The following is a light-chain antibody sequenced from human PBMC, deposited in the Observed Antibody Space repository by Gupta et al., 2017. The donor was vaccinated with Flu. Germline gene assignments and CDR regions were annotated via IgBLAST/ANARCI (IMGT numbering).Light chain of an antibody. J-gene: IGKJ4*01. Sequence: PSSLSASVGDRVTITCRASQSSSSYLNWYQQKPGKAPKLLIYAASSLQSGVPSRFSGSGSGTDFTLTISSLQPEDFATYYCQQSYSTPLTFGGGTKVEIK. CDR1: QSSSSY. CDR3: QQSYSTPLT. CDR2: AAS. V-gene: IGKV1-39*01.